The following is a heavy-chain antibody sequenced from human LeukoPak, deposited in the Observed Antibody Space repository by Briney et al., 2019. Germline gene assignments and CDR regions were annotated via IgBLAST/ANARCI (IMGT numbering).Heavy chain of an antibody. CDR3: ARELRNDIVVVPAAPDY. CDR2: ISYDGSNK. CDR1: GFTFSSYA. V-gene: IGHV3-30-3*01. J-gene: IGHJ4*02. D-gene: IGHD2-2*01. Sequence: PGGSLRLSCAASGFTFSSYAMHWVRQAPGKGLEWVAVISYDGSNKYYADSVKGRFTISRDNSKNTLYLQMNSLRAEDTAVYYCARELRNDIVVVPAAPDYWGQGTLVTVSS.